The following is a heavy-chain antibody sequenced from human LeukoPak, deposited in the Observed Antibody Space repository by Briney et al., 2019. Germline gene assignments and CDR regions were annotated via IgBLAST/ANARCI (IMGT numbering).Heavy chain of an antibody. Sequence: ASVKVSCKASGYTFTGYYMHWVRQAPGQGLEWMGRINPNSGGTNYAQKFQGRVTMTRDTSISTAYMELSRLRSDDTAVYYCARIAAAGKAYYYYMDVWGKGTTVTVSS. CDR1: GYTFTGYY. J-gene: IGHJ6*03. CDR2: INPNSGGT. V-gene: IGHV1-2*06. CDR3: ARIAAAGKAYYYYMDV. D-gene: IGHD6-13*01.